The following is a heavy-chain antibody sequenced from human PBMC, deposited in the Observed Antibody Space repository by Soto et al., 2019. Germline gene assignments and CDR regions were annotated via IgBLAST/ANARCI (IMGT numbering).Heavy chain of an antibody. CDR2: IFYTGST. CDR3: ARQDGYYYYIDF. Sequence: QVQLQESGPGLVKPSETLSLTCTVSGGSISSYYWSWIRQPPGKGLEWIGYIFYTGSTNYNPSLKSRVLISVDTSKNQFSLKLRSVTAADTAVYYCARQDGYYYYIDFWGKGTTVTVSS. V-gene: IGHV4-59*08. CDR1: GGSISSYY. J-gene: IGHJ6*03.